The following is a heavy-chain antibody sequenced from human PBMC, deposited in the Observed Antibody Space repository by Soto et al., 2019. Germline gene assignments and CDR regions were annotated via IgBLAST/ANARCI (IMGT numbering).Heavy chain of an antibody. CDR2: INHSGST. Sequence: SETLSLTCAVYGGSFSGYYWSWIRQPPGRGLEWIGEINHSGSTNYNPSLKSRVTISVDTSKKQFSLNLSSVTAADTAVYYCARGVVVSATFYYSYYMDVWGKGTTVTVSS. CDR1: GGSFSGYY. J-gene: IGHJ6*03. D-gene: IGHD2-15*01. V-gene: IGHV4-34*01. CDR3: ARGVVVSATFYYSYYMDV.